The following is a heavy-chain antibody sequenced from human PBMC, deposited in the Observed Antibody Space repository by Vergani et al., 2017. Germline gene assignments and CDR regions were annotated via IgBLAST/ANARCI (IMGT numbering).Heavy chain of an antibody. D-gene: IGHD4-17*01. Sequence: QLQLQESGPGLVKPSETLSLTCTVSGGSISSSSYYWGWIRQPPGKGLEWIGSIYYSGSTYYNPSLKSRVTISVDTSKNQFSLKLSSVTAADTAVYYCARDPVTTLPLVYWGQGTLVTVSS. CDR3: ARDPVTTLPLVY. CDR2: IYYSGST. J-gene: IGHJ4*02. V-gene: IGHV4-39*02. CDR1: GGSISSSSYY.